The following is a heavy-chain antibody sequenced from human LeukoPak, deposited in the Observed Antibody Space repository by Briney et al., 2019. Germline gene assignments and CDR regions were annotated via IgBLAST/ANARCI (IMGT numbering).Heavy chain of an antibody. V-gene: IGHV3-15*01. D-gene: IGHD1-1*01. CDR1: GFTFSNAW. J-gene: IGHJ6*02. CDR3: TTGPTTGTTFYYYYGMDV. Sequence: PGGSLRLSCAASGFTFSNAWMSWVRQAPGKGLEWVGRIKSKTDGGTTDYAAPVKGRFTISRDDSKNTLYRQMNGLKTEDTAVYYCTTGPTTGTTFYYYYGMDVWGQGTTVTVSS. CDR2: IKSKTDGGTT.